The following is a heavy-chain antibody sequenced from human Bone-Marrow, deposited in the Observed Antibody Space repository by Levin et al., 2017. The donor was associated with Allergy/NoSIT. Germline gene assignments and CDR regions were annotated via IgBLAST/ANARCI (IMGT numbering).Heavy chain of an antibody. V-gene: IGHV2-5*02. CDR3: AHRPPGGYNWNNNWFDP. J-gene: IGHJ5*02. D-gene: IGHD1/OR15-1a*01. CDR1: GFSLRTSGMG. CDR2: IYWDDEK. Sequence: NGSGPTLVKPTQTLTLTCSLSGFSLRTSGMGVGWFRQPPGKALEWLTLIYWDDEKRYSPSLKSRLTITKDTSKNQVVLTMTNMDPVDTATYYCAHRPPGGYNWNNNWFDPWGQGTLVIVSS.